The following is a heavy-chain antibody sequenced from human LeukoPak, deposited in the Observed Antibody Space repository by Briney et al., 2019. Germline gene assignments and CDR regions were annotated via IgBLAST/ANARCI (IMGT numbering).Heavy chain of an antibody. V-gene: IGHV4-39*01. CDR1: GGSISSSSYY. CDR3: ARYKLWSGYRNFDY. J-gene: IGHJ4*02. D-gene: IGHD3-3*01. CDR2: IYYSGST. Sequence: SETLSLTCTVSGGSISSSSYYWGWIRQPPGKGLEWIGSIYYSGSTYYNPSLKSRVTISVDTSKNQFSLKLSPVTAADTAVYYCARYKLWSGYRNFDYWGQGTLVTVSS.